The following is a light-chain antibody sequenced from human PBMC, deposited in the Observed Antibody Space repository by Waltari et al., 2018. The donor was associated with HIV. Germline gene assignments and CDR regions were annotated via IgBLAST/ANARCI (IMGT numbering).Light chain of an antibody. CDR1: QSVRNY. J-gene: IGKJ5*01. V-gene: IGKV3-15*01. CDR2: DAS. Sequence: ETVMSQSPATLSVSPGERATLSCRASQSVRNYVAWYQQQPGQAPRLLIYDASTWPTGIPGRFSGSGSGTEFTLTISSLQSEDFAVYYCQQYNSGPITFGQGTRLEIK. CDR3: QQYNSGPIT.